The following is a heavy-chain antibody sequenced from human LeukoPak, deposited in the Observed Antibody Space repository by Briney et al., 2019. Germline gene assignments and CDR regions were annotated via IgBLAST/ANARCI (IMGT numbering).Heavy chain of an antibody. CDR2: ISYHGNNK. J-gene: IGHJ4*02. CDR3: AKARGAKGPPDY. V-gene: IGHV3-30*18. Sequence: GGSLRLSCAASGFTFSSYGMHWVRQAPGKGLEWVALISYHGNNKKYADSVKGRFTISRDNSKNTLYLQMNSLRAEDTAVYYCAKARGAKGPPDYWGQGTLVTVSS. CDR1: GFTFSSYG. D-gene: IGHD1-26*01.